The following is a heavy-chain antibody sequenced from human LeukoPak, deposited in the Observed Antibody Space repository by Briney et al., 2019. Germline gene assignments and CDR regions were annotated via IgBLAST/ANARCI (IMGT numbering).Heavy chain of an antibody. CDR1: GGSISSSSYY. CDR3: ARLRQGGQLLHYFDY. J-gene: IGHJ4*02. V-gene: IGHV4-39*07. D-gene: IGHD2-2*01. CDR2: IYYSGST. Sequence: SETLSLTCTVSGGSISSSSYYWGWTRQPPGKGLEWIGSIYYSGSTYYNPSLKSRVTISVDTSKNQFSLKLSSVTAADTAVYYCARLRQGGQLLHYFDYWGQGTLVTVSS.